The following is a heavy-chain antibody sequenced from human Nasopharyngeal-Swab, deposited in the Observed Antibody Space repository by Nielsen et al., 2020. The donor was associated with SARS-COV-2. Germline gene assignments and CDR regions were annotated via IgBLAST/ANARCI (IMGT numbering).Heavy chain of an antibody. CDR2: ISSSSSTI. Sequence: GGSLRLSCAASGFIFSDYSMNWVRQAPGKGLEWVSHISSSSSTIYYADSVKGRFTITRDNAKNSLYLQMDSLRAEDTAVYYCAKAFTATTFIPLTDYYYGMDVWGQGTTVTVSS. CDR1: GFIFSDYS. D-gene: IGHD1-1*01. J-gene: IGHJ6*02. CDR3: AKAFTATTFIPLTDYYYGMDV. V-gene: IGHV3-48*01.